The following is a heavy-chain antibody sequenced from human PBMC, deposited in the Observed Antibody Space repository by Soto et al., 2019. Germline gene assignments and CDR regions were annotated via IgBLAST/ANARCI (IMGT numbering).Heavy chain of an antibody. CDR3: ARHTPAISISDH. V-gene: IGHV4-39*01. CDR1: GGSITSSIYF. CDR2: IYYNGNT. Sequence: PSETLSLTCTVSGGSITSSIYFWGWIRQPPGKGLEWIGTIYYNGNTYYNPSLKSRVTISVDTSKNQFSLKLSSVTAADTAVYYCARHTPAISISDHWGQGTLVTVSS. D-gene: IGHD2-15*01. J-gene: IGHJ4*02.